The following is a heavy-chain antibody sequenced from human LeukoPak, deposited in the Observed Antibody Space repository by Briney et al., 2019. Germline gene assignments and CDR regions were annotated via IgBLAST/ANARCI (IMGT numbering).Heavy chain of an antibody. D-gene: IGHD5-24*01. V-gene: IGHV3-23*01. Sequence: GGSLRLSCAVAGFNFWNTGMSWVRPAPGKGLEWVSAIGGGGSDTKYTDSVKGRFTILRDISKNTLYLQINSLRAEDTAVYFCAKDVFRWAFDIWGQGTMVTVSA. CDR1: GFNFWNTG. CDR3: AKDVFRWAFDI. J-gene: IGHJ3*02. CDR2: IGGGGSDT.